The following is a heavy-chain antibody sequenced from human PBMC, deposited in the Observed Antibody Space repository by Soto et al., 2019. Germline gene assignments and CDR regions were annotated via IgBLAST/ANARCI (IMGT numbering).Heavy chain of an antibody. CDR3: ARVHHWELTFQH. CDR1: CYTFTSYG. D-gene: IGHD1-26*01. Sequence: ASVKVACKASCYTFTSYGISWVRQAPGQGLERMGWISAYNGNTNYAQKLQGRVTMTTDTTTSTAYMELRSLRSGDTAVYYCARVHHWELTFQHWGQGTLVTVSS. J-gene: IGHJ1*01. V-gene: IGHV1-18*01. CDR2: ISAYNGNT.